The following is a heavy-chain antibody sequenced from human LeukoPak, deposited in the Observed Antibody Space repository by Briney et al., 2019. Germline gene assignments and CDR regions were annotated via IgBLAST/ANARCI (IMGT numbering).Heavy chain of an antibody. V-gene: IGHV4-59*01. CDR1: GGSISSYY. J-gene: IGHJ5*02. CDR3: ARDTGLFDP. CDR2: IYYSGST. Sequence: SETLSLTCTVSGGSISSYYWSWIRQPPGKGLEWIGYIYYSGSTNYNPSLKSRVTISVDTPKNQFSLKLSSVPAADTAVYYCARDTGLFDPWGQGTLVTVSS.